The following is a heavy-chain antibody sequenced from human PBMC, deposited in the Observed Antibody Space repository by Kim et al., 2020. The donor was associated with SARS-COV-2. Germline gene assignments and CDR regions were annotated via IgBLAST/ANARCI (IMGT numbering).Heavy chain of an antibody. V-gene: IGHV3-53*04. CDR2: IYTGGST. J-gene: IGHJ6*02. CDR3: ARAWGYSGSYYYYYAMDV. CDR1: GFTVSGNY. Sequence: GGSLRLSCAASGFTVSGNYMSWVRQAPGKGLEWVSVIYTGGSTYYADSVKGRFTISRHNAENTLYLQMNSLRAEDTAVYYCARAWGYSGSYYYYYAMDVWDQGTTVTVSS. D-gene: IGHD1-26*01.